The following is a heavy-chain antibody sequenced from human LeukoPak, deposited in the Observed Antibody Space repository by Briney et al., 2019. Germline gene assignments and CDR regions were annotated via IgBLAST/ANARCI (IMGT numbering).Heavy chain of an antibody. J-gene: IGHJ4*02. CDR1: GFTFSSYA. D-gene: IGHD3-22*01. Sequence: GGSLRLSCAASGFTFSSYAMSWVRQAPGKGLEWVSAISGSGGSTYYADSVKGRFTISRDNSKNTLYLQMNSLRAEDTAAYYCAKGLGSSGYLFDYWGQGTLVTVSS. CDR2: ISGSGGST. V-gene: IGHV3-23*01. CDR3: AKGLGSSGYLFDY.